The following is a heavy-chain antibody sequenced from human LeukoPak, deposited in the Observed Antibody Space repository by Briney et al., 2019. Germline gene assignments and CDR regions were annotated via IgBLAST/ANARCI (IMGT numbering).Heavy chain of an antibody. V-gene: IGHV3-7*03. D-gene: IGHD2-15*01. J-gene: IGHJ6*02. CDR2: IKQDESEK. CDR3: ASQYRIWPNMDV. CDR1: GFSFSSYW. Sequence: GGSLRLSCAASGFSFSSYWMSWVRQSPGKGLEWVANIKQDESEKYYVDSVKGRFTISRDNTKNSLYLQMNSLRAEDTAVYYCASQYRIWPNMDVWGQGTTVAVSS.